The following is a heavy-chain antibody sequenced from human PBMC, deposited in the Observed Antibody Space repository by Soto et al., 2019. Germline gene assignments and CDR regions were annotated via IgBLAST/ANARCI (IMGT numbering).Heavy chain of an antibody. D-gene: IGHD2-15*01. CDR2: TSPYDGST. CDR1: GYSFPNHI. CDR3: ARVQAGGIVVVVAAALYGRMDV. J-gene: IGHJ6*02. V-gene: IGHV1-18*01. Sequence: ASVKVSCKVSGYSFPNHIITWVRQAPGQGLEWVGWTSPYDGSTSIAQKLQDRVTLGTDTPTSTAYTELSSLRSEDTAVYYCARVQAGGIVVVVAAALYGRMDVRGQGTTVTVSS.